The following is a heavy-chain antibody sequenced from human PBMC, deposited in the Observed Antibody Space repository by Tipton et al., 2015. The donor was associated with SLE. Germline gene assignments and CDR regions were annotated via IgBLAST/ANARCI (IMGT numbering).Heavy chain of an antibody. J-gene: IGHJ4*02. D-gene: IGHD3-16*01. Sequence: QLVQSGAEVKKPGTSVKVSCKASGFTFRNSAVQWVRQARGQRLEWTGRIVVGSGHTNYAQEFQDRVSITRDTSTSTAYMELSDLRSEDTAVYYCAADPGLTLWLWGQGTLVTVSS. CDR2: IVVGSGHT. CDR1: GFTFRNSA. V-gene: IGHV1-58*01. CDR3: AADPGLTLWL.